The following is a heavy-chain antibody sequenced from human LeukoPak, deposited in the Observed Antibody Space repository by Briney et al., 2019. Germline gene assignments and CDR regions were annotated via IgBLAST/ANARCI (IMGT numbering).Heavy chain of an antibody. J-gene: IGHJ4*02. CDR1: GFAFSSNG. Sequence: GRSLRLSCAASGFAFSSNGMHWVRQAPGKGLEWVALISYDGSNKYYADSVKGRFTISRDNSKNTLYLQMNSLRAEDTAVYYCAKDRSSSWTWTIDYWGQGTLVTVSS. V-gene: IGHV3-30*18. CDR3: AKDRSSSWTWTIDY. CDR2: ISYDGSNK. D-gene: IGHD6-13*01.